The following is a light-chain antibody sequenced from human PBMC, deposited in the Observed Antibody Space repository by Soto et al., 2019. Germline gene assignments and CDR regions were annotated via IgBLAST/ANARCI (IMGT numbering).Light chain of an antibody. CDR2: EVS. J-gene: IGLJ1*01. V-gene: IGLV2-14*01. CDR3: LSYTSSGTYV. Sequence: QSSLTQTASVSGSRGQSITISCTGTISDVGNYKYVSWYQQHPGKAPKLMIYEVSNRPSGVSNRFSGSKSGNTASLTISGLQAEDETDYYCLSYTSSGTYVFGTGTKVTVL. CDR1: ISDVGNYKY.